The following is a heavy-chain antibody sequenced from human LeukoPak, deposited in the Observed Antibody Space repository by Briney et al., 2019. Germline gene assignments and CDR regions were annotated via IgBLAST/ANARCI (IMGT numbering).Heavy chain of an antibody. CDR2: IFQSGHT. CDR1: DYSISSGYY. J-gene: IGHJ3*02. Sequence: PSETLSLTCTVSDYSISSGYYWGWIRQPPGKGLEWTGSIFQSGHTYYSPSLKSRVTISVDTSKNQFSLKLSSVTAADTAVYYCARDVMITFGGVIVSPGAYDAFDIWGQGTMVTVSS. D-gene: IGHD3-16*02. CDR3: ARDVMITFGGVIVSPGAYDAFDI. V-gene: IGHV4-38-2*02.